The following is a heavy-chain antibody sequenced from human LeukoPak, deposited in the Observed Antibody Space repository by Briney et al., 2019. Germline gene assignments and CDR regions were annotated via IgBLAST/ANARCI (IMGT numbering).Heavy chain of an antibody. CDR1: GGSISNYY. J-gene: IGHJ4*02. CDR3: ARHSGASPQYFVY. Sequence: SETLSLTCTVSGGSISNYYWSWIRKPPEKGLEWIGFIYYNGTTHYNPSLKSRVTMSVATSNNQFSLRLSSVTAADTAIYYCARHSGASPQYFVYWGQGALVSVSS. V-gene: IGHV4-59*08. D-gene: IGHD1-26*01. CDR2: IYYNGTT.